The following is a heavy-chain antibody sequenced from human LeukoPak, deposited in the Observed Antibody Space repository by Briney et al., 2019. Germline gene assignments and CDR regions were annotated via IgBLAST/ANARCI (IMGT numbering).Heavy chain of an antibody. CDR3: ARLPIAYFDWLFL. CDR1: GFTVSSNY. V-gene: IGHV3-66*01. Sequence: GGSLRLSCAASGFTVSSNYMSWVRQAPGKGLEWVSVIYSGGSTYYADSVKGRFTISRDNSKNTLYLQMNSLRAEDTAVYYCARLPIAYFDWLFLWGQGTLVTVSS. D-gene: IGHD3-9*01. CDR2: IYSGGST. J-gene: IGHJ4*02.